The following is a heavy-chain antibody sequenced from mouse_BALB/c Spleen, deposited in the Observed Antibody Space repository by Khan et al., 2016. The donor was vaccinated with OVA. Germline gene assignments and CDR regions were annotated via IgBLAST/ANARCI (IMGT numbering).Heavy chain of an antibody. CDR2: ISSGGDYT. CDR1: GFTFSSYS. Sequence: EVQLVETGGDLVKPRGSLKLSCAASGFTFSSYSMSWVRQTPDKRLEWVATISSGGDYTYYPASVKGRFTISRANAKNPLYLQRSSLKSEDTAMYYCASHLTGSFAYWGQGTLVTVS. V-gene: IGHV5-6*01. CDR3: ASHLTGSFAY. J-gene: IGHJ3*01. D-gene: IGHD4-1*01.